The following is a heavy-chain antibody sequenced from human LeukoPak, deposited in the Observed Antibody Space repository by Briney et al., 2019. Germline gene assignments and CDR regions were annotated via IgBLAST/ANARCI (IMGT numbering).Heavy chain of an antibody. D-gene: IGHD3-3*01. CDR1: GGSIISSSYY. J-gene: IGHJ3*02. V-gene: IGHV4-39*07. CDR2: IYYSGTT. Sequence: SETLSLTCIVSGGSIISSSYYWGWIRQPPGKGLEWIGSIYYSGTTYYTPSLKSRVTISVDPSKNQFSLKLSSVTAADTAVYYCATTYAYDFWSFDIWGQGTMVTVSS. CDR3: ATTYAYDFWSFDI.